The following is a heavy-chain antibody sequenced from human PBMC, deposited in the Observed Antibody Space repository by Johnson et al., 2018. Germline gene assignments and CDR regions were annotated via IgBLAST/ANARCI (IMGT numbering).Heavy chain of an antibody. Sequence: QVQLVQSGAEVKKPGASVKVSCKASGYTFSNYDINWVRQATGQGLEWMGWMNPNSGDTGHAQKFQGRVTLTRDTSISTAYMELSSLTSEDTAVYYCARWTSSADFQYWGQGTLVTVSS. CDR3: ARWTSSADFQY. J-gene: IGHJ1*01. CDR2: MNPNSGDT. CDR1: GYTFSNYD. D-gene: IGHD6-6*01. V-gene: IGHV1-8*01.